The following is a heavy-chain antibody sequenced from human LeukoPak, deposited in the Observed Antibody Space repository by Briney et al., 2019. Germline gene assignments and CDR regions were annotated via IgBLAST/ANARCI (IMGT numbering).Heavy chain of an antibody. D-gene: IGHD6-19*01. CDR1: GFIFSGSA. J-gene: IGHJ4*02. Sequence: PGGSLRLSCAASGFIFSGSAMSWVRQAPGEGLEWVSTITGSGNTYYADSVKGRFTISRDNSKNTLYLQMNSLRADDTAVYYCAKRPGDSSGWYYFDSWGQGTLVTVSS. CDR2: ITGSGNT. V-gene: IGHV3-23*01. CDR3: AKRPGDSSGWYYFDS.